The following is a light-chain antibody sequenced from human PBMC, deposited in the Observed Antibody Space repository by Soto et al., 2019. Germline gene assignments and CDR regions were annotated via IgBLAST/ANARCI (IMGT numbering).Light chain of an antibody. CDR2: AVS. CDR1: SRDVGGQNY. J-gene: IGLJ1*01. CDR3: CSHAGNNNYV. Sequence: QSALTQPPSASGSPGQSVAISCTGTSRDVGGQNYVSWYQQHPGKAPKLIICAVSNRPSGVPDRFSGSKSGNTASLTISGLRAEDEADYYCCSHAGNNNYVFGTGTKVTVL. V-gene: IGLV2-8*01.